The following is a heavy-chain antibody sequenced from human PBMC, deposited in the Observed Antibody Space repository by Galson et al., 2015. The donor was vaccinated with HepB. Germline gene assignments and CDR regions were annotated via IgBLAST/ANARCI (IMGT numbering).Heavy chain of an antibody. CDR1: GFTFDEFG. CDR2: INWNGGST. Sequence: LRLSCAASGFTFDEFGMSWVRQVPGKGLERVSGINWNGGSTGYADSVKGRFTISRDNAKNSLYLQMNSLRAEDTAFYYCARKGRGLLNLHYFDYWGQGTLVTVSS. V-gene: IGHV3-20*04. J-gene: IGHJ4*02. D-gene: IGHD3-10*01. CDR3: ARKGRGLLNLHYFDY.